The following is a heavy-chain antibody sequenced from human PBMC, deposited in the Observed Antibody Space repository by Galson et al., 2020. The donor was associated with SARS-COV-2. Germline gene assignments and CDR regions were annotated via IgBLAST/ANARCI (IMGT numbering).Heavy chain of an antibody. CDR1: GGSISSGDYY. CDR2: IYYSGST. J-gene: IGHJ4*02. V-gene: IGHV4-30-4*01. Sequence: SETLSLTCTVSGGSISSGDYYWSWIRQPPGKGLEWIGYIYYSGSTYYNQSLKSRVTISVDTSKNQFSLKLSSVTAADTAVYYCAREAWRYNWNDGGGGFDYWGQGTLVTVSS. CDR3: AREAWRYNWNDGGGGFDY. D-gene: IGHD1-1*01.